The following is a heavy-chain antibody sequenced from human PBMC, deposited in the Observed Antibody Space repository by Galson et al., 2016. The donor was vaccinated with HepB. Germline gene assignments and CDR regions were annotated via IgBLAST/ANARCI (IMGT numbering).Heavy chain of an antibody. J-gene: IGHJ4*02. CDR2: IWSDGSNR. CDR1: GFTFSSYV. Sequence: RLSCAASGFTFSSYVMHWVRQAPGKGLEWVAFIWSDGSNRYYIDSVKGRFTISRDNSKNTLFLQMNSLRAEDTAVYFCASGYCSGASCYSGRLGYWGQGTLVTVSS. V-gene: IGHV3-33*01. CDR3: ASGYCSGASCYSGRLGY. D-gene: IGHD2-15*01.